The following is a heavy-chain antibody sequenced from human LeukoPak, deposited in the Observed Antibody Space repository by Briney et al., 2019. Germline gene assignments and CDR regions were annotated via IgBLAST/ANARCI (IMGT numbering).Heavy chain of an antibody. J-gene: IGHJ1*01. Sequence: ASVKVSCKASGGTFSSYAISWVRQAPGQGLEWMGRIIPILGIANYVQKFQGRVTVTADKSTSTAYMELSSLRSEDTAVYYCARDYRRCSGGSCYSGGQYFQHWARAPWSPSPQ. D-gene: IGHD2-15*01. CDR3: ARDYRRCSGGSCYSGGQYFQH. V-gene: IGHV1-69*04. CDR1: GGTFSSYA. CDR2: IIPILGIA.